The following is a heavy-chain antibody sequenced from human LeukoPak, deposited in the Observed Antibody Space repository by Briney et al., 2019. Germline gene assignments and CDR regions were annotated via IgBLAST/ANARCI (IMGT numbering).Heavy chain of an antibody. D-gene: IGHD2-2*01. Sequence: GGSLRLSCAASGFTFSGYSMSWVRQAPGKGLEWVGRIKSKSDGGTAEYAAPVKDRFTISRDDSKNTLYLQMSSLKTEDMGVYYCATTLTWKPADFNYWGQGTLVTVSS. J-gene: IGHJ4*02. CDR2: IKSKSDGGTA. CDR3: ATTLTWKPADFNY. V-gene: IGHV3-15*01. CDR1: GFTFSGYS.